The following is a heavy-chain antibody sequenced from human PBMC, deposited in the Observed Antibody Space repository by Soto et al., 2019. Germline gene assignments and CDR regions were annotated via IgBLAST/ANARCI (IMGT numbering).Heavy chain of an antibody. CDR3: ARPLLGYCSDDACYKQDY. J-gene: IGHJ4*02. D-gene: IGHD2-15*01. Sequence: GGSLRLSCAASGFTFSNSAMTWVRQAPGKGLDWVSTISGSGGNTYYADSVKGRFTVSRDNSKNTLYLQMNSLRAEDTAVYYCARPLLGYCSDDACYKQDYWGQGTLVTVSS. V-gene: IGHV3-23*01. CDR2: ISGSGGNT. CDR1: GFTFSNSA.